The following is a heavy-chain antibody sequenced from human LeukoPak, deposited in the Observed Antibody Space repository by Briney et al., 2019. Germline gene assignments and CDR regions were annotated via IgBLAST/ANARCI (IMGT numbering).Heavy chain of an antibody. D-gene: IGHD1-14*01. CDR1: GGSSSGYY. J-gene: IGHJ4*02. CDR2: INHSGST. V-gene: IGHV4-34*01. Sequence: SETLSLTCAVYGGSSSGYYWSWIRQPPGKGLEWIGEINHSGSTNYNPSLKSRVTISVDTSKNQFSLKLSSVTAADTAVYYCARVKWPYNLDYWGQGTLVTVSS. CDR3: ARVKWPYNLDY.